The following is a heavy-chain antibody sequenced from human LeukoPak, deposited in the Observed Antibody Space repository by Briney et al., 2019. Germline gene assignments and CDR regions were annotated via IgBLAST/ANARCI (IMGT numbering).Heavy chain of an antibody. Sequence: ASVKVSCEASGYTFTGYYMHWVRQAPGQGLEWMGRINPNSGGTNYAQKFQGKVTMTRDTSISTAYMELSRLRSDDTAVYYCAGRLGYCSSSSCPSPWGQGAMVTVSS. V-gene: IGHV1-2*06. CDR1: GYTFTGYY. CDR2: INPNSGGT. CDR3: AGRLGYCSSSSCPSP. D-gene: IGHD2-2*01. J-gene: IGHJ3*01.